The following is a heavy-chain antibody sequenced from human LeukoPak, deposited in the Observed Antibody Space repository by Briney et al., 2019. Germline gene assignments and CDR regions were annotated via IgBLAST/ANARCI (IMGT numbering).Heavy chain of an antibody. CDR2: INWNGGST. D-gene: IGHD3-9*01. CDR3: ARILRYFDRTGYFDY. CDR1: GFTFDDYG. Sequence: EGSLRLSCAASGFTFDDYGMSWVRQAPGKGLEWVSGINWNGGSTGYADSVKGRFTISRDNAKNSLYLQMNSLRAEDTALYYCARILRYFDRTGYFDYWGQGTLVTVSS. V-gene: IGHV3-20*04. J-gene: IGHJ4*02.